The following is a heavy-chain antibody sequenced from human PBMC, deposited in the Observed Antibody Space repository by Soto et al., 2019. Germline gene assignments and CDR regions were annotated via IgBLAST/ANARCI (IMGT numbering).Heavy chain of an antibody. CDR2: VIGSGGST. J-gene: IGHJ4*02. CDR1: GFTFSSYA. D-gene: IGHD1-20*01. V-gene: IGHV3-23*01. Sequence: EVQLLESGGGLVQPGGSLRLSCAASGFTFSSYAMSWVRQAPGKGLEWISAVIGSGGSTYYADSVKGRFTISRDNSNDTLYLQMNNLRAEDTAVYYCAKPPDYNWNDYWGQGTLVTVSS. CDR3: AKPPDYNWNDY.